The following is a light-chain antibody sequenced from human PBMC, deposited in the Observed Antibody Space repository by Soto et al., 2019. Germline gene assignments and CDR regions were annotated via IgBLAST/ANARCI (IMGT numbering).Light chain of an antibody. CDR1: SSNIGAGYD. Sequence: QAVVTQPPSVSGAPGQSVTISCTGTSSNIGAGYDIHWYQQPPGTAPKLVIYNNHNRPSGVPDRFSGSKSGTSGSLAITGLQAEDEADYFCQSYDGTLTGVIFGGGTKLTV. V-gene: IGLV1-40*01. J-gene: IGLJ2*01. CDR2: NNH. CDR3: QSYDGTLTGVI.